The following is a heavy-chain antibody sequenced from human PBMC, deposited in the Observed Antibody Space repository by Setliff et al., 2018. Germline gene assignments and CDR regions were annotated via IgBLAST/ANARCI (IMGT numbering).Heavy chain of an antibody. D-gene: IGHD2-15*01. CDR2: FYHSGSM. CDR1: GGSISSSY. V-gene: IGHV4-59*12. CDR3: ATTTLGRYCSGGNCYFGY. J-gene: IGHJ4*02. Sequence: SETLSLTCTVSGGSISSSYWSWIRQPPGKGLEWIGYFYHSGSMNYSPSLKGRVTMSVDTSNNQLSLKLTSVSAADTAVYYCATTTLGRYCSGGNCYFGYWGQGTLVTVS.